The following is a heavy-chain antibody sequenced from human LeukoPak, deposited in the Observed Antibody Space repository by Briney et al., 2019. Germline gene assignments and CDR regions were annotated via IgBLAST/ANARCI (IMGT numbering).Heavy chain of an antibody. V-gene: IGHV3-30*02. CDR2: MRHDGSNK. CDR3: AKRDAAGAGSGSYYMDV. CDR1: GFTFSSYG. J-gene: IGHJ6*03. Sequence: GGSLRLSCAASGFTFSSYGMHWVRQAPGKGLEWVAYMRHDGSNKWYADSVKGRFTISRDNSKNTLNLQMNSLRVEDTAVYYCAKRDAAGAGSGSYYMDVWGKGTTVTVSS. D-gene: IGHD5-12*01.